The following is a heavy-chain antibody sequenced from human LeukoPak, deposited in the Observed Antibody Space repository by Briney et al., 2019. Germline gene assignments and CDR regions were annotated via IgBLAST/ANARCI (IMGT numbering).Heavy chain of an antibody. CDR3: AKDQEVGVTTYYFDY. J-gene: IGHJ4*02. D-gene: IGHD4-17*01. CDR2: ISGNGGRT. Sequence: PGGSLRLSCAASGSTFSLYTMSWVRQAPGKGLEWVSGISGNGGRTYYADSVKGRFTISRDNSKNTLNLQLNSLSAEDTALYYCAKDQEVGVTTYYFDYWGQGTLVTVSS. CDR1: GSTFSLYT. V-gene: IGHV3-23*01.